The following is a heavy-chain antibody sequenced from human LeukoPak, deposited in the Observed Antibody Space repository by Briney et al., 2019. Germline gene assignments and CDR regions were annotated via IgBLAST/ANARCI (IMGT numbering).Heavy chain of an antibody. V-gene: IGHV4-31*03. CDR1: GGSISSGGYY. CDR2: IYYSGST. J-gene: IGHJ4*02. D-gene: IGHD2-8*01. CDR3: ARDYCTNGVCYGFDY. Sequence: SQTLSLTCTVSGGSISSGGYYWSWICQHPGKGLEWIGYIYYSGSTYYNPSLKSRVTISVDTSKNQFSLKLSSVTAADTAAYYCARDYCTNGVCYGFDYWGQGTLVTVSS.